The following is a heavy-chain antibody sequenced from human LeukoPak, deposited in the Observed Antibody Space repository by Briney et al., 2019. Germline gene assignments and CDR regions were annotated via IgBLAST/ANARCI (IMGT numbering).Heavy chain of an antibody. CDR3: ARPRAYDSRDLDY. CDR2: LDTDGTDT. V-gene: IGHV3-74*01. J-gene: IGHJ4*02. D-gene: IGHD3-16*01. Sequence: GGSLRLSCAASGFTFGTYWMHWVRHAPGKGLVWVSRLDTDGTDTAYADSVKGRFTISRDNAKNTLYLQMNSLRAEDTAVYYCARPRAYDSRDLDYWGQGTLVTFSS. CDR1: GFTFGTYW.